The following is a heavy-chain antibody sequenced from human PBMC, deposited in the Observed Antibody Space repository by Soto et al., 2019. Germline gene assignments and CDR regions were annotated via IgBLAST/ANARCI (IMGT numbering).Heavy chain of an antibody. CDR3: ARDLCPLGSGSACPLYGLDI. J-gene: IGHJ6*02. Sequence: QVQLVQSGAQVKPPGASVKVSCKASGYTFTGHYMHWVRQVSGKRLEHLGWLKSNNGGTYYAPKFQGRVTFTRDTCTTTAYMEVSRLQCDVTAVYFCARDLCPLGSGSACPLYGLDIWGQGTTVVVS. CDR1: GYTFTGHY. D-gene: IGHD3-10*01. V-gene: IGHV1-2*02. CDR2: LKSNNGGT.